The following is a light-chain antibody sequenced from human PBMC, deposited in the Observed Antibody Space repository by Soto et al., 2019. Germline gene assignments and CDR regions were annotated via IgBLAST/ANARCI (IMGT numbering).Light chain of an antibody. Sequence: EIVLTQSPGTLSLSPGERATLSCRASQSVSSSYLACYQQKPGQAPRLLIYGASSRATGIPDRFSGSGSGRDFTLTISSLEPEDFAVYYCQQYGSSQWTFGQGTKVEIK. J-gene: IGKJ1*01. CDR1: QSVSSSY. CDR2: GAS. V-gene: IGKV3-20*01. CDR3: QQYGSSQWT.